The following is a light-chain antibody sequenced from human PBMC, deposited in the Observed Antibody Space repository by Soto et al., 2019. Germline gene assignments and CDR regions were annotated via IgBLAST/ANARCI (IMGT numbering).Light chain of an antibody. Sequence: EIVLTQSPGTLSLSPGERATLSCRASQSVSSSYLAWYQQQPGQAPRLLIYGASSRATGITDRFSGSGSGTDFTLTISRLEPEYFAVYYCQQYGSSSWTFGQGTKVEIK. CDR2: GAS. J-gene: IGKJ1*01. CDR1: QSVSSSY. CDR3: QQYGSSSWT. V-gene: IGKV3-20*01.